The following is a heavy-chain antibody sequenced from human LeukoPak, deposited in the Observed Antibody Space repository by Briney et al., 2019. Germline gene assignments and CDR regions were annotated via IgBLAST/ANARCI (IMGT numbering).Heavy chain of an antibody. CDR2: IHHSGST. CDR1: GDSVSSSYW. CDR3: ARGKAQYPPCFDF. J-gene: IGHJ4*02. Sequence: SGTLSLTCAVSGDSVSSSYWWTWVRQHAEKGLEWIGEIHHSGSTNYNWSLKSRVTISVDKSKNEFSLKLTSVTAADTAVYYWARGKAQYPPCFDFWGQGTRVTASS. D-gene: IGHD4-11*01. V-gene: IGHV4-4*02.